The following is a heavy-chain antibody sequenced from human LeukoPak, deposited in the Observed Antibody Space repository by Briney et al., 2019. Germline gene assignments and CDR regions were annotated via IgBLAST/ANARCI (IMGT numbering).Heavy chain of an antibody. Sequence: GSLRLSCAASGFTFSSYRMYWVRQAPGKGLEWIGEINHSGSTNYNPSLKSRVTISVDTSKNQFSLNLNSVTAADTAVYYCARACTSCYGRGWLDPWGQGTLVTVSS. J-gene: IGHJ5*02. CDR3: ARACTSCYGRGWLDP. CDR1: GFTFSSYR. V-gene: IGHV4-34*01. D-gene: IGHD2-2*01. CDR2: INHSGST.